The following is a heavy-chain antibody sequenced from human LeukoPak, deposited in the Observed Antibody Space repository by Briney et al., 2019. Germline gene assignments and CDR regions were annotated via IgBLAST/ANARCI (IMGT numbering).Heavy chain of an antibody. D-gene: IGHD3-16*01. CDR3: ARGVVSGRFGDYYYYMDV. Sequence: SETLSLTCAVYGGSFHGHYWTWIRQPPGKGLQWIGEVNDRASHNYNPSLKSRLTISEDKSKKQFSLRLPSVSAADTAVYYCARGVVSGRFGDYYYYMDVWGKGTTVTVSS. V-gene: IGHV4-34*01. J-gene: IGHJ6*03. CDR1: GGSFHGHY. CDR2: VNDRASH.